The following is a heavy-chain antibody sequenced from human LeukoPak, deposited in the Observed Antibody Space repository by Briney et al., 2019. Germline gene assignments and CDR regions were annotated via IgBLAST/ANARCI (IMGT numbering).Heavy chain of an antibody. Sequence: SVKVSCKASGGTFSSYAISWVRQAPGQGLEWMGGIIALFGTANYAQKFQGRLTITADESTSTAYMELSSLRSEDTAVYYCARVRDSGSYYEGLDYWGQGTLVTVSS. V-gene: IGHV1-69*13. D-gene: IGHD1-26*01. CDR3: ARVRDSGSYYEGLDY. J-gene: IGHJ4*02. CDR2: IIALFGTA. CDR1: GGTFSSYA.